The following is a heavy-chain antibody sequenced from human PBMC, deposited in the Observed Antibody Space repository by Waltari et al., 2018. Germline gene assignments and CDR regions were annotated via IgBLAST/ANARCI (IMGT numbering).Heavy chain of an antibody. D-gene: IGHD2-15*01. Sequence: QVQLQESGPGLVKPSETLSLTCTVSGGSISTYYWSWIRQPPGKGLEWIGYVYYTGNTNYNTSLKSRITSSVDTSKNNFSLKLTSVTAADTAVYYCARRYCSGGSCYFGLDPWGQGTLVTVSS. V-gene: IGHV4-59*01. J-gene: IGHJ5*02. CDR1: GGSISTYY. CDR2: VYYTGNT. CDR3: ARRYCSGGSCYFGLDP.